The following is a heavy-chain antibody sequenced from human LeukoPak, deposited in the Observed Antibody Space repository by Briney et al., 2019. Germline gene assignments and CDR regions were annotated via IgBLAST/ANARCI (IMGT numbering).Heavy chain of an antibody. CDR3: AREGVPRRATRPEYFQH. Sequence: PGGSLRLSCAASGFTVSSNYMSWVRQVPGKGLEWVSVIYSGGSTYYADSVKGRFTISRDNSKNTLYLQMNSLRAEDTAVYYCAREGVPRRATRPEYFQHWGQGTLVTVSS. CDR2: IYSGGST. CDR1: GFTVSSNY. V-gene: IGHV3-53*01. D-gene: IGHD1-26*01. J-gene: IGHJ1*01.